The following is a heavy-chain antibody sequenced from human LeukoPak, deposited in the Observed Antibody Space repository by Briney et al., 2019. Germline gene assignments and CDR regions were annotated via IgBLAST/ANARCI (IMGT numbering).Heavy chain of an antibody. Sequence: QPGGSLRLSCAVSGFTFSGHCMFWVRQAPGKGLEWVSSDGSSTGYTDSVKGRFTVSRDNAKNTLYLQMNSLRAEDTAVYYCARDGKWELHAHLLDWGQGTLVTVSS. CDR2: DGSST. CDR3: ARDGKWELHAHLLD. D-gene: IGHD1-26*01. CDR1: GFTFSGHC. J-gene: IGHJ4*02. V-gene: IGHV3-74*01.